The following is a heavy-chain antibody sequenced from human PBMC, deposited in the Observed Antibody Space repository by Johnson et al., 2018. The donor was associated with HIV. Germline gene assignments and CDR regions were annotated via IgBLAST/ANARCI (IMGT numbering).Heavy chain of an antibody. V-gene: IGHV3-30*03. J-gene: IGHJ3*02. Sequence: QVQLVESGGGVVQSGRSLRLSCAASGFAFSRFAMHWVRQVPDKGLEWVAVISYDGTNQYHADSVKGRFTISRDDSKNSLYLQMNGLKTEDTAMYYCTTMSALWFGDIHVFGDGFDIWGQGTMVTVSS. CDR2: ISYDGTNQ. CDR1: GFAFSRFA. D-gene: IGHD3-10*01. CDR3: TTMSALWFGDIHVFGDGFDI.